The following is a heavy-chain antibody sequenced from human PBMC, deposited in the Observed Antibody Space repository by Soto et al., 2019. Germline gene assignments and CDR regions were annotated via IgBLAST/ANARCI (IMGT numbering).Heavy chain of an antibody. CDR1: GFTFSSYG. D-gene: IGHD3-10*01. CDR2: ISYDGSKK. Sequence: QVQLVESGGGVVQPGRSLRLSCAASGFTFSSYGMDWVRQAPGKGLECVAVISYDGSKKYYIDSVKGRFTISRDNSKNSLYLQMTSLRAEDTDVYYCAKGTMVRGSDVFEIWGQGTMVTVSS. J-gene: IGHJ3*02. CDR3: AKGTMVRGSDVFEI. V-gene: IGHV3-30*18.